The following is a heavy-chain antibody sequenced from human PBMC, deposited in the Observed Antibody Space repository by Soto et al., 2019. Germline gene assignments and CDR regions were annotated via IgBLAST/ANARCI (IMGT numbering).Heavy chain of an antibody. Sequence: SESLSLTCTVSGGSISSYYWSWIRQPPGKGLEWIGYIYYSGSTNYNPSLKSRVTISVDTSKNQFSLKLSSVTPADTAVYYCARSMVRGTLGDFDYWGQGTLVTVSS. CDR3: ARSMVRGTLGDFDY. CDR2: IYYSGST. CDR1: GGSISSYY. D-gene: IGHD3-10*01. J-gene: IGHJ4*02. V-gene: IGHV4-59*01.